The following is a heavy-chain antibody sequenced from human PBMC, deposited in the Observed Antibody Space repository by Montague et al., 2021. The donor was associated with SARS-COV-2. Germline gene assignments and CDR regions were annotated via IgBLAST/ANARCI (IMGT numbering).Heavy chain of an antibody. Sequence: PALVKPTQTLTLTCTFSGFSLSTIGVGVGWTRQPPGKALEWLALIYWDDDKRYSPFLRSRLTITKDTSKNQVVLTMTNMDPVDTATYFCAHSSGVDWLPRSWFHPWGQGTLVTLAS. J-gene: IGHJ5*02. CDR3: AHSSGVDWLPRSWFHP. CDR2: IYWDDDK. CDR1: GFSLSTIGVG. V-gene: IGHV2-5*02. D-gene: IGHD3-9*01.